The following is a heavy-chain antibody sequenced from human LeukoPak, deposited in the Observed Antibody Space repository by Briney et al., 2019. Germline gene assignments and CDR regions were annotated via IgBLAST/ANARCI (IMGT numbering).Heavy chain of an antibody. CDR1: GFAVDSNY. Sequence: GGSLRLSCAASGFAVDSNYLSWVRQAPGKGLEWVAVISYDGSNKYYADSVKGRFAISRDNSKNTLYLQMDSLRTEDTAVYYCAKARNYYDSSGILDYWGQGTLVTVSS. CDR3: AKARNYYDSSGILDY. V-gene: IGHV3-30*09. CDR2: ISYDGSNK. D-gene: IGHD3-22*01. J-gene: IGHJ4*02.